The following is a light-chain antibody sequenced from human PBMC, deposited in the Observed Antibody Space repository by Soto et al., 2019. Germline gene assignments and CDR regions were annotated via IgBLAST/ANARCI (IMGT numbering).Light chain of an antibody. V-gene: IGLV2-14*01. CDR2: EVS. J-gene: IGLJ1*01. CDR3: SSYTSIITLYV. CDR1: SSDVGGYNY. Sequence: SALTQPASVSGSPGQSITISCTGTSSDVGGYNYVSWYQQHPGKAPKLMIYEVSNRPSGVSNRFSGSKSGNTASLTISGLQAEDEADYYCSSYTSIITLYVFGSGTKVTVL.